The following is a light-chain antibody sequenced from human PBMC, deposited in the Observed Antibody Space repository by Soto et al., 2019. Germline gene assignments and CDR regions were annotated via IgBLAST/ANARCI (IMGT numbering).Light chain of an antibody. CDR3: QQYNKWPLT. V-gene: IGKV3D-15*01. CDR1: ETISRD. CDR2: GAF. Sequence: IVMTQSPATLSVSPGEGATLSCRASETISRDLAWYQQKPGQSPRLLIFGAFTRATGVSVRFSGSGSGTEFTLTVSSLQSEDVAVYFCQQYNKWPLTFGGGTRVEIK. J-gene: IGKJ4*01.